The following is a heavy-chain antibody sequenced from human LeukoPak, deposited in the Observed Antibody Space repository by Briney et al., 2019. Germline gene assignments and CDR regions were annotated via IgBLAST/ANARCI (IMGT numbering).Heavy chain of an antibody. CDR1: GYTFTSYG. J-gene: IGHJ5*02. CDR2: ISAYNGYT. V-gene: IGHV1-18*01. Sequence: ASVKVSCKASGYTFTSYGISWVRQAPGQGLEWVGWISAYNGYTKYAEKLQGRVTMTTDTSTSTAYMELRSLRSDGKAVYYCARAKYDSSGYYWFDPWGQGTLVTVSS. D-gene: IGHD3-22*01. CDR3: ARAKYDSSGYYWFDP.